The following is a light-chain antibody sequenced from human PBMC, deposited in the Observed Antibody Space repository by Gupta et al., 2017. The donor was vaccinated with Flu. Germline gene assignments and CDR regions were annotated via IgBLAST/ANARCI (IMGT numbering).Light chain of an antibody. V-gene: IGKV1-5*03. CDR2: KAS. J-gene: IGKJ2*01. CDR3: QQYNSYWRT. Sequence: GDRVTITCRASQNINSWLAWYQQKPGKAPKLLIYKASSLESGVPSRFSGSGSGTEFTLIISSLQPDDLATYYCQQYNSYWRTFGQGTKLEIK. CDR1: QNINSW.